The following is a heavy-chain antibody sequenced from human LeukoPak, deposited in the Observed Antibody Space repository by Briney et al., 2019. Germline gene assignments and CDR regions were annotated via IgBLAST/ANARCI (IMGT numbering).Heavy chain of an antibody. CDR3: AKVASGSYYNWPFDY. V-gene: IGHV3-30*18. D-gene: IGHD1-26*01. CDR1: GFTFSSYG. J-gene: IGHJ4*02. CDR2: ISYDGSHK. Sequence: GGSLRLSCAASGFTFSSYGMHWVRQAPGKGLEWVAVISYDGSHKYYADSVKGRFTISRDNSKNTLYLQMNSLRAEDTAVYYCAKVASGSYYNWPFDYWGQGTLVTVSS.